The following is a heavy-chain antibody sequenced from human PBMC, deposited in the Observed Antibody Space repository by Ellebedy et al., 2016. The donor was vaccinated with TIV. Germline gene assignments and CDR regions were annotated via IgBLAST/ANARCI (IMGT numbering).Heavy chain of an antibody. D-gene: IGHD2-8*01. CDR1: GLTFSGDW. CDR3: SRNLGHYMLSD. CDR2: INGDGRAI. V-gene: IGHV3-7*01. Sequence: GGSLRLXXAASGLTFSGDWMTWMRQAPGKGLEWVANINGDGRAIQYADSVEGRFTISRDNAKKSLFLQMNSLRVEDTAMYYCSRNLGHYMLSDWGQGSLATVSS. J-gene: IGHJ4*02.